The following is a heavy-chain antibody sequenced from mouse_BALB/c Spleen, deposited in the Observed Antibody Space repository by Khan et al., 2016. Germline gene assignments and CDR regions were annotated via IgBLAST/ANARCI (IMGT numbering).Heavy chain of an antibody. D-gene: IGHD1-1*01. CDR1: GFDFSRYW. CDR2: INPDSSTI. V-gene: IGHV4-1*02. J-gene: IGHJ2*01. CDR3: ARLYYYGCSDY. Sequence: EVKLLESGGGLVQPGGSLKLSCAASGFDFSRYWMNWVRQAPGKGLEWIGEINPDSSTINYTPSLKDKFIISRDNAKNTLYLQMSNVRSEDTALHYCARLYYYGCSDYWGQGTTLTVSS.